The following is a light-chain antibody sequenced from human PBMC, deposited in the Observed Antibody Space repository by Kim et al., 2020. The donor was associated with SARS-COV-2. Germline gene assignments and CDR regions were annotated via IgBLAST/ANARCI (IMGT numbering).Light chain of an antibody. CDR3: HQLNTYTVT. J-gene: IGKJ2*01. V-gene: IGKV1-9*01. CDR1: QGISGF. Sequence: IQLTQSPSSLSASVGDRVTITCRASQGISGFFTWYQQKPGKAPNLLIYAASTLQSGVPSRFSGSASGTDFTLTISSLQHEDFATYYCHQLNTYTVTVGQGTKLEI. CDR2: AAS.